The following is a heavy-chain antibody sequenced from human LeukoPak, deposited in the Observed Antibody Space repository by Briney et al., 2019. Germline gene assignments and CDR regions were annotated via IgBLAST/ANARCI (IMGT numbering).Heavy chain of an antibody. CDR3: ARCDYYGSGSYYNSWVSWFDP. CDR1: GGSFSGYY. D-gene: IGHD3-10*01. Sequence: SETLSLTCAVYGGSFSGYYWSWIRQPPGKGLEWIGEINHSGSTNYNPSLKSRVTISVDTSKNQFSLKLSSVTAADTAVYYCARCDYYGSGSYYNSWVSWFDPWGQGTLVTVSS. J-gene: IGHJ5*02. CDR2: INHSGST. V-gene: IGHV4-34*01.